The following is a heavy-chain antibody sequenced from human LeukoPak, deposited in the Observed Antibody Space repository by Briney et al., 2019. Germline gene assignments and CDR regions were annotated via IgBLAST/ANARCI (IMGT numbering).Heavy chain of an antibody. D-gene: IGHD2-8*02. Sequence: ASVKVSCKASGYTFTNYYMHWVRQAPGQGLEWMGLINPTGTSTNYAQKFRGRVTMTRDTSTTTVYMELSSLRSEDTAVYYCAREESGGYFDYWGQGALVTVSS. CDR3: AREESGGYFDY. V-gene: IGHV1-46*01. J-gene: IGHJ4*02. CDR2: INPTGTST. CDR1: GYTFTNYY.